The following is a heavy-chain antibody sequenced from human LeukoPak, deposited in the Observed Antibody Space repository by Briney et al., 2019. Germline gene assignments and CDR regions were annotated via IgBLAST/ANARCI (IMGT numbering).Heavy chain of an antibody. CDR3: AREKVVAAQYYYYGMDV. V-gene: IGHV3-64*01. D-gene: IGHD2-15*01. CDR1: GFTFSSYA. CDR2: IISNGGST. J-gene: IGHJ6*02. Sequence: GGSLRLSCAASGFTFSSYAMHWVRQTPGKGLEDVSVIISNGGSTYYANSVKGRFTISRDNSKNTLYLQMSGLRVDDTAVYYCAREKVVAAQYYYYGMDVWGQGTTVTVSS.